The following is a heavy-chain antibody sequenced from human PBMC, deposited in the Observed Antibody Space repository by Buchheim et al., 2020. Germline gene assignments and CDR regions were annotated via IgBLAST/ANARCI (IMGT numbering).Heavy chain of an antibody. CDR3: TTGHHCSGGSCYDRHYYDSSGYRVPEPFDY. D-gene: IGHD2-15*01. CDR1: GFTFSTSA. J-gene: IGHJ4*02. V-gene: IGHV3-15*01. Sequence: EVQVLESGGSLVQPGGSLRLSCSASGFTFSTSAMNWVRQAPGKGLEWVGRIKSKTDGGTTDYAAPVKGRFTISRDDSKNTLYLQMNSLKTEDTAVYYCTTGHHCSGGSCYDRHYYDSSGYRVPEPFDYWGQGTL. CDR2: IKSKTDGGTT.